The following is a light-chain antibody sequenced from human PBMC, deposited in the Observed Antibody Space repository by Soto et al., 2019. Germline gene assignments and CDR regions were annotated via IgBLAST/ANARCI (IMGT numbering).Light chain of an antibody. CDR1: SSDVGGYNY. V-gene: IGLV2-14*01. J-gene: IGLJ3*02. CDR3: SSFTSINTWV. CDR2: EVS. Sequence: QSALTQPASVSGSPGQSITISCTGTSSDVGGYNYVSWYQQHPGKAPKLMIYEVSNRPSGVSNRFAGSKSGNTASLTISGLPADAEADYYCSSFTSINTWVFGGGTKLTVL.